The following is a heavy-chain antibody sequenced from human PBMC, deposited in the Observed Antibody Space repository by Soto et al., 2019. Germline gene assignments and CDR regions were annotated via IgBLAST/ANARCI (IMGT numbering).Heavy chain of an antibody. J-gene: IGHJ4*02. Sequence: QVHLVQSGAEVKKPGASVKVSCKASGYTFTSYGITWVRQAPGQGLEWMGWISAHNGNTDYAQKLQGTVIVTRDTSTTTAYTELRSLTSDDTAVYYCARGRYGDYWRQGALVTVSS. D-gene: IGHD1-1*01. CDR3: ARGRYGDY. CDR1: GYTFTSYG. V-gene: IGHV1-18*01. CDR2: ISAHNGNT.